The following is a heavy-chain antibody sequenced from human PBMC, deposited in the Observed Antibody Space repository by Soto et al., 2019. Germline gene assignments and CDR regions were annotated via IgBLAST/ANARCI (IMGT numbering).Heavy chain of an antibody. CDR2: MNPNSGNT. Sequence: GLECMGWMNPNSGNTGYAQKFQGRVTMTRNTSISTDYMELSSLRSEDTAVYYCARGTYSDFLSGPILANYYYYYRDVWGKGTTVTVS. V-gene: IGHV1-8*01. D-gene: IGHD3-3*01. CDR3: ARGTYSDFLSGPILANYYYYYRDV. J-gene: IGHJ6*03.